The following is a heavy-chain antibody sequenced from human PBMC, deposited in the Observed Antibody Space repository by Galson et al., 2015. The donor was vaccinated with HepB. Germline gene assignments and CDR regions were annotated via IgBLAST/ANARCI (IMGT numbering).Heavy chain of an antibody. Sequence: SLRLSCAASGFTFSNAWMSWVRQAPGKGLEWVGRIKSKTDDGTTDYAAPVKGRFTISRDDSKNTLYLQMNTLTTEDTAVYYCTTLTRDLYYYDNDGYGYFHHWGQGTLVTVSS. V-gene: IGHV3-15*01. J-gene: IGHJ1*01. CDR1: GFTFSNAW. CDR2: IKSKTDDGTT. CDR3: TTLTRDLYYYDNDGYGYFHH. D-gene: IGHD3-22*01.